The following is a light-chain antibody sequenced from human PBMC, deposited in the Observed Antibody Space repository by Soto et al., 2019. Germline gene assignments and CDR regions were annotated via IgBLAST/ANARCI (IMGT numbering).Light chain of an antibody. Sequence: SALTQPASVSGSPGQSITISCTGTGSDIGAYEHVSWYQHLPGKAPKLMIYGVTNRPSGVSNRFAGSKSGNTASLTISGLQAGDEAGYYCNSYTSANTYVFGTGTKVTVL. J-gene: IGLJ1*01. CDR2: GVT. CDR3: NSYTSANTYV. V-gene: IGLV2-14*01. CDR1: GSDIGAYEH.